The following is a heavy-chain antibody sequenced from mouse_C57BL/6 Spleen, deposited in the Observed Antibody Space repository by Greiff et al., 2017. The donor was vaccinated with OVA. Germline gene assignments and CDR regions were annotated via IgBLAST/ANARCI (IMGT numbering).Heavy chain of an antibody. V-gene: IGHV1-82*01. Sequence: QVQLQQSGPELVKPGASVKISCKASGYAFSSSWLNWVKQRPGKGLEWIGRIYPGDGDTNYNGKFKGKATLTADKSSSTAYMQLSSLTSEDSAVYFCARDITTVVARDYAMDYWGQGTSVTVSS. CDR1: GYAFSSSW. CDR2: IYPGDGDT. CDR3: ARDITTVVARDYAMDY. J-gene: IGHJ4*01. D-gene: IGHD1-1*01.